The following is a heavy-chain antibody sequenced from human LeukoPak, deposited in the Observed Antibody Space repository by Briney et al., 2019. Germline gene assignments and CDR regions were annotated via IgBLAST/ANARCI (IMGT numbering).Heavy chain of an antibody. CDR2: ISGSGGST. D-gene: IGHD1-20*01. V-gene: IGHV3-23*01. CDR1: GFSFSGYT. CDR3: AKGITLTRTYYFDY. J-gene: IGHJ4*02. Sequence: GGSLRLSCAASGFSFSGYTMSWVRQAPGKGLEWVSGISGSGGSTYYADSVKGRFTFSRDNSKNTLYLQMNSLRAEDTAVYYCAKGITLTRTYYFDYWGQGTLVTVSS.